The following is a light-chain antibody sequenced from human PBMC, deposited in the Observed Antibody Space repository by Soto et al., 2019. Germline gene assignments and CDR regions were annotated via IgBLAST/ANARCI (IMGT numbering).Light chain of an antibody. V-gene: IGLV1-40*01. Sequence: QSVLTQPPSVSGAPGQRVTISCTGSSSNIGAGYDVHWYQQLPGTVPILLIYDNNNRPSGVPDRFSGSKSGTSASLAISGLQAEDEADYYCQSFDNSLGGSYVFGTGTKLTVL. CDR1: SSNIGAGYD. J-gene: IGLJ1*01. CDR3: QSFDNSLGGSYV. CDR2: DNN.